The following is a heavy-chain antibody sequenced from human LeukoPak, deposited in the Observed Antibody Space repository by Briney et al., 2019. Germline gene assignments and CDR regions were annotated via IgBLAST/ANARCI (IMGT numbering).Heavy chain of an antibody. J-gene: IGHJ4*02. V-gene: IGHV3-30*03. CDR2: ISYDGSNK. CDR3: AHLAREYDTSGYYSGDFDS. D-gene: IGHD3-22*01. CDR1: GFTFSSYD. Sequence: GGSLRLSCAASGFTFSSYDIHWVRQAPGKGLEWVAVISYDGSNKYFADSVKGRFTISRDNSQNTLYLQMNSLRAEDTAVYYCAHLAREYDTSGYYSGDFDSWGQGTLATVSS.